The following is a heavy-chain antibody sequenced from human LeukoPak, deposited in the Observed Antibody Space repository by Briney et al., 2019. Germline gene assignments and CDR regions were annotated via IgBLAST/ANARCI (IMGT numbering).Heavy chain of an antibody. J-gene: IGHJ6*03. D-gene: IGHD6-25*01. V-gene: IGHV4-61*02. CDR2: IYTSGST. CDR3: ARSSVNYYYYMDV. CDR1: GGSIRSGSYY. Sequence: SESLSLTCTVPGGSIRSGSYYGRWTRHPAGKGLEWHGRIYTSGSTNYNPSLKSRVTISVDTSKNQFSRKLSSVTAADTAVYYCARSSVNYYYYMDVWGKGTTVTVSS.